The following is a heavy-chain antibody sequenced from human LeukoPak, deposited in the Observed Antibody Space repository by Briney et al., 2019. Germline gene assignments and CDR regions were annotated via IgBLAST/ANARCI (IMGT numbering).Heavy chain of an antibody. D-gene: IGHD3-10*01. CDR2: ISSSVSTT. V-gene: IGHV3-11*01. CDR3: ARVGITMVRGVIYVDY. CDR1: GFTFSDYY. J-gene: IGHJ4*02. Sequence: GGSLRLACAASGFTFSDYYMSWIRQAPGTGLEWVSYISSSVSTTYYADSVKGRFTISRDNAKNSLYLQMNSLRAEDTAVYYCARVGITMVRGVIYVDYWGQGTLVTVSS.